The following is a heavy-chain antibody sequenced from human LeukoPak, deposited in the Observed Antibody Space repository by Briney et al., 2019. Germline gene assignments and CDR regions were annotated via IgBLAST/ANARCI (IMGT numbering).Heavy chain of an antibody. CDR1: GGSISSYY. J-gene: IGHJ6*03. D-gene: IGHD2-2*01. CDR2: IYTSGST. Sequence: SETLSLTCSVSGGSISSYYWSWIRQPAGKGLEWIGRIYTSGSTNYNPSLKSRVTMSVDTSKNQFSLKLSSVTAADTAVYYCARDGGIVVGPYYYMDVWGKGTTVTISS. CDR3: ARDGGIVVGPYYYMDV. V-gene: IGHV4-4*07.